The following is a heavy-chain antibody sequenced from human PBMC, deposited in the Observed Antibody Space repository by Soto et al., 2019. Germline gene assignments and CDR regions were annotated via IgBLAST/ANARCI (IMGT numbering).Heavy chain of an antibody. V-gene: IGHV1-3*01. CDR2: INAGNGNT. CDR3: AREGRGAARRYYYYYMDV. D-gene: IGHD6-6*01. Sequence: ASVKVSCKASGYTFTSYAMHSVRQAPGQRLEWMGWINAGNGNTKYSQKFQGRVTITRDTSASTAYMELSSLRSEDTAVYYCAREGRGAARRYYYYYMDVWGKGTTVTVSS. J-gene: IGHJ6*03. CDR1: GYTFTSYA.